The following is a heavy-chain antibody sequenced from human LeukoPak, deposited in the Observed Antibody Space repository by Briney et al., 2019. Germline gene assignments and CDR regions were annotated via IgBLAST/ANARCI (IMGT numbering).Heavy chain of an antibody. CDR3: ARVYYDFWSGYFLVDP. D-gene: IGHD3-3*01. CDR1: GYTFTSYD. Sequence: ASVKVSCKASGYTFTSYDINWVRLATGQGLEWMGWMNPNSGNTGYAQKFQGRVTMTRNTSISTAYMELSSLRSEGTAVYYCARVYYDFWSGYFLVDPWGQGTLVTVSS. CDR2: MNPNSGNT. J-gene: IGHJ5*02. V-gene: IGHV1-8*01.